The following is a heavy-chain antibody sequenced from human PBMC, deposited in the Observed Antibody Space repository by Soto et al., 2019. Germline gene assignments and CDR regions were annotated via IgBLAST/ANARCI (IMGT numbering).Heavy chain of an antibody. CDR3: ASGASRWYPYFFDS. CDR2: IIPYYNTL. CDR1: EGTFNSYA. V-gene: IGHV1-69*01. J-gene: IGHJ4*02. D-gene: IGHD6-13*01. Sequence: QAQVVQSGAEVRKPGSSVKLSCKASEGTFNSYAIAWVRQAPGQGLEWMGGIIPYYNTLNYAQKFQDRVTITADDSTNTVYMELRSLRSDDTDVYFCASGASRWYPYFFDSWAQGTLVTVSS.